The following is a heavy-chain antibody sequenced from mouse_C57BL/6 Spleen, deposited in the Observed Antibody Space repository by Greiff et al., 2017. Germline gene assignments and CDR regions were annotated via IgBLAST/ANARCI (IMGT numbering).Heavy chain of an antibody. CDR1: GFTFSSYA. J-gene: IGHJ2*01. V-gene: IGHV5-4*01. CDR2: ISDGGSYT. CDR3: AREYGNYLDY. D-gene: IGHD2-1*01. Sequence: EVMLVESGGGLVKPGGSLKLSCAASGFTFSSYAMSWVRQTPEKRLEWVATISDGGSYTYYPDNVKGRFTISRDNAKNNLYLQMSHLKSEDTAMYYCAREYGNYLDYWGQGTTLTVSS.